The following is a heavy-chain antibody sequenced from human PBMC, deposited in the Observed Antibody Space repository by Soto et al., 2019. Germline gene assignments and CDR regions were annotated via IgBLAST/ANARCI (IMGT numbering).Heavy chain of an antibody. CDR3: ASRPVRYFDWFRYYFDY. J-gene: IGHJ4*02. D-gene: IGHD3-9*01. CDR1: GGSFSGYY. V-gene: IGHV4-34*01. CDR2: INHSGST. Sequence: NPSETLSLTCAVYGGSFSGYYWSWIRQPPGKGLEWIGEINHSGSTNYNPPLNSRVTISVDTSNNQFSLKLSSVTAADTAVYYCASRPVRYFDWFRYYFDYWGQGTLVTVSS.